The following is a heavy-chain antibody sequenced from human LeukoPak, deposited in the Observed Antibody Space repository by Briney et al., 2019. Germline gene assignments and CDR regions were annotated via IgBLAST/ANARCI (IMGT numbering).Heavy chain of an antibody. CDR2: ISSSGSTI. Sequence: PGGSLRLSCAASGFTFSDYYMSWIRQAPGKGLEWVSYISSSGSTIYYADSVKGRFTISRDNAKNSLYLQMNSLRAEDTAVYYCARDWTTVTNDAFDIWGQGTMVTVSS. D-gene: IGHD4-17*01. CDR1: GFTFSDYY. CDR3: ARDWTTVTNDAFDI. V-gene: IGHV3-11*04. J-gene: IGHJ3*02.